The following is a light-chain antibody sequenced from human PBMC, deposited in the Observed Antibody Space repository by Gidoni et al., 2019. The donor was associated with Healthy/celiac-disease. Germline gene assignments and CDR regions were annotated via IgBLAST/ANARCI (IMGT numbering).Light chain of an antibody. CDR1: QSVLYSSNNKNY. CDR3: QQDYSTLLWT. J-gene: IGKJ1*01. V-gene: IGKV4-1*01. CDR2: WAS. Sequence: DIVMTQSPDSLAVSLGERATINCKSSQSVLYSSNNKNYLAWYQQKPGQPPKLLIYWASTRESGVPDRFSGSGSGTDFTLTISSLQAEDVAVYYCQQDYSTLLWTFGQGTKVEIK.